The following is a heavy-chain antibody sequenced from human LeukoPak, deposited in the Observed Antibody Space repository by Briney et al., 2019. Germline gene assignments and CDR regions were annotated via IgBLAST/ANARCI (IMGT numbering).Heavy chain of an antibody. Sequence: GSLRLSCAASGFTFSSYAMSWVRQAPGKGLEWVSAISGSGGSTYYADSVKGRFTISRDNSKNTLYLQMNSLRAEDTAVYYCAKVQSAGGWEPNDYWGQGSLVTVSS. V-gene: IGHV3-23*01. D-gene: IGHD1-26*01. J-gene: IGHJ4*02. CDR3: AKVQSAGGWEPNDY. CDR2: ISGSGGST. CDR1: GFTFSSYA.